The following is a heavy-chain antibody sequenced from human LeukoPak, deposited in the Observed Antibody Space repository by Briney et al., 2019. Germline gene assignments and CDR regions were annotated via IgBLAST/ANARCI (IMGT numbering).Heavy chain of an antibody. CDR3: ARYDYGDCWFHP. D-gene: IGHD4-17*01. J-gene: IGHJ5*02. CDR1: GGSMNNYY. Sequence: ASETLSLTCTVSGGSMNNYYWSWIRQPPGKGLEWIGYISYSGSTNYNPSLRSRVTISVDTSKNQSSLKLSSVTAADTALYYCARYDYGDCWFHPWGQGTLVTVSS. CDR2: ISYSGST. V-gene: IGHV4-59*01.